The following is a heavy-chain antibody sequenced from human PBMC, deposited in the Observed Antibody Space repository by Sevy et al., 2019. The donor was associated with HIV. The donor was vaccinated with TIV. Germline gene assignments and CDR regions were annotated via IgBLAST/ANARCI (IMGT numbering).Heavy chain of an antibody. Sequence: GGSLRLSCAASGFNIRTHWMLWVRQAPGKGREWVANINEDGSTKYYLDSVKGRFTISRDNAENSVFLQMNSLRVEDTAVYYCVRALLKADSLWGQGTLVTVSS. D-gene: IGHD1-26*01. J-gene: IGHJ4*02. CDR1: GFNIRTHW. V-gene: IGHV3-7*01. CDR3: VRALLKADSL. CDR2: INEDGSTK.